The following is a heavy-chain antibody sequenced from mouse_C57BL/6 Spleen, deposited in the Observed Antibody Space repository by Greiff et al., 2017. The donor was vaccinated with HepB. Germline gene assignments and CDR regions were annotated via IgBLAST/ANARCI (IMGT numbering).Heavy chain of an antibody. CDR3: ARDSYYYGSSHWYFDV. D-gene: IGHD1-1*01. V-gene: IGHV5-16*01. CDR1: GFTFSDYY. Sequence: EVKVVESEGGLVQPGSSMKLSCTASGFTFSDYYMAWVRQVPEKGLEWVANINYDGSSTYYLDSLKSRFIISRDNAKNILYLQMSSLKSEDTATYYCARDSYYYGSSHWYFDVWGTGTTVTVSS. J-gene: IGHJ1*03. CDR2: INYDGSST.